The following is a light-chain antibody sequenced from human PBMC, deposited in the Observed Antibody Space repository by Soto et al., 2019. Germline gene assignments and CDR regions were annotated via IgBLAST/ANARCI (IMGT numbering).Light chain of an antibody. Sequence: EFVLTQSPGTLSLSPGERATLSCRASQTVRNNYLAWYQQKPGQTPRLVIYGASSRATGIPDRFTGSGSGTEFTLTISSLQSEDFAVYYCQQYHIWPPWTSGQGTKVDIK. CDR2: GAS. J-gene: IGKJ1*01. CDR3: QQYHIWPPWT. CDR1: QTVRNNY. V-gene: IGKV3-20*01.